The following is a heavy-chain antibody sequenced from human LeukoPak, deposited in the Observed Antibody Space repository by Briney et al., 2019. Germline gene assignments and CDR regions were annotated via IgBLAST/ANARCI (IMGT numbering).Heavy chain of an antibody. Sequence: SVKVSCKASGGTFCSYAISWVRQAPGQGLEWMGGIIPIFGTANYAQKFQGRVTITADESTSTAYMELSSLRSEDTAVYYCARVGDYGSGSYFFDYWGQGTLVTVSS. CDR1: GGTFCSYA. D-gene: IGHD3-10*01. CDR3: ARVGDYGSGSYFFDY. V-gene: IGHV1-69*01. CDR2: IIPIFGTA. J-gene: IGHJ4*02.